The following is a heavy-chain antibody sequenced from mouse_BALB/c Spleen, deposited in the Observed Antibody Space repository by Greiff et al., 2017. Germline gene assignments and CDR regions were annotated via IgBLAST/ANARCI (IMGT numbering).Heavy chain of an antibody. CDR3: ARGDGYSLWYFDV. CDR1: GYTFTSYV. V-gene: IGHV1-14*01. J-gene: IGHJ1*01. CDR2: INPYNDGT. Sequence: EVKVVESGPELVKPGASVKMSCKASGYTFTSYVMHWVKQKPGQGLEWIGYINPYNDGTKYNEKFKGKATLTSDKSSSTAYMELSSLTSEDSAVYYCARGDGYSLWYFDVWGAGTTVTVSS. D-gene: IGHD2-3*01.